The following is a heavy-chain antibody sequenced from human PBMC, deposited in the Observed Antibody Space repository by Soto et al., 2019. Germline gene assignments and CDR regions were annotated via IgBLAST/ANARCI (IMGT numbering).Heavy chain of an antibody. CDR3: ARSILRNKFDP. CDR2: IYYSGST. CDR1: GGSISSYY. D-gene: IGHD3-3*01. V-gene: IGHV4-59*01. J-gene: IGHJ5*02. Sequence: PSETLSLTCTVSGGSISSYYWSWIRRPPGKGLEWIGYIYYSGSTNYNPSLKSRVTISVDTSKNQFSLKLSSVTAADTAVYYCARSILRNKFDPWGQATLVTLSS.